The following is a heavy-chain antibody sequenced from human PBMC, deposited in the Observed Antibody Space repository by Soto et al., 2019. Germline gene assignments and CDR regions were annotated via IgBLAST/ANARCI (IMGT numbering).Heavy chain of an antibody. V-gene: IGHV3-33*01. J-gene: IGHJ6*02. D-gene: IGHD6-6*01. Sequence: QVQLVESGGGVVQPGRSLRLSCAASGFTFSSYGMHWVRQAPGKGLEWVAVIWYDGSNKYYADSVKGRFTISRDNSKNTLYLQMNSLRAEDTAVYYCAAEYSSFASAPGYGMDVWGQGTTVTVSS. CDR3: AAEYSSFASAPGYGMDV. CDR1: GFTFSSYG. CDR2: IWYDGSNK.